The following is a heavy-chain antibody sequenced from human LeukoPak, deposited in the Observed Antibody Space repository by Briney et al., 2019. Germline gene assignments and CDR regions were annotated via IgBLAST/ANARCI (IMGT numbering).Heavy chain of an antibody. CDR2: INPNSGGT. Sequence: PGASVKVSCTASGYTFTGYYMHWVRQAPGQGLEWMGWINPNSGGTNYAQKFQGRVTMTRDTSISTAYMELSRLRSDDTAVYYCARDLGYSSGWYNANWFDPWGQGTLVTVSS. CDR1: GYTFTGYY. CDR3: ARDLGYSSGWYNANWFDP. V-gene: IGHV1-2*02. J-gene: IGHJ5*02. D-gene: IGHD6-19*01.